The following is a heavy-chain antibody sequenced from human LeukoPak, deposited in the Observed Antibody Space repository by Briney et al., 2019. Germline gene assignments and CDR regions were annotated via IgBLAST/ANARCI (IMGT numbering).Heavy chain of an antibody. CDR2: ISAYNGNT. Sequence: ASVKVSCKASGYTFTSYGISWVRQAPGQGLEWMGWISAYNGNTNYAQKLQGRVTMTTDTSTSTAYMELRSLRSDDTAVYCCARVGNYDILTGYYNPFDYWGQGTLVTVSS. J-gene: IGHJ4*02. CDR1: GYTFTSYG. CDR3: ARVGNYDILTGYYNPFDY. D-gene: IGHD3-9*01. V-gene: IGHV1-18*01.